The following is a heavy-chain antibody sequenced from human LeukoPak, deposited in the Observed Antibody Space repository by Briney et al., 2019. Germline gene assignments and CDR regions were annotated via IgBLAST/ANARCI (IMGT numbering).Heavy chain of an antibody. J-gene: IGHJ6*03. CDR3: ARETYSSNWSREPLYYYYMDV. CDR2: IYHSGST. Sequence: SETLSLTCTVSGGSISSGGYYWSWIRQPPGKGLEWIGYIYHSGSTYYNPSLKSRVTISVDRSKNQFSLKVNSVTAADTAVYYCARETYSSNWSREPLYYYYMDVWGKGTTVTVSS. CDR1: GGSISSGGYY. V-gene: IGHV4-30-2*01. D-gene: IGHD6-13*01.